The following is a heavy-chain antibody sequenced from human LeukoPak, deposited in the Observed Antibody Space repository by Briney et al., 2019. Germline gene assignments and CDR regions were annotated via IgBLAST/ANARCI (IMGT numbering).Heavy chain of an antibody. CDR3: ARISSDNWNLEDHYYYMDV. V-gene: IGHV1-69*05. J-gene: IGHJ6*03. CDR2: IIPIFGTA. CDR1: GGTFSSYA. D-gene: IGHD1-7*01. Sequence: SVKVSCKASGGTFSSYAISWVRQAPGQGLEWMGRIIPIFGTANYAQKFQGRVTITTDESTSTAYMELSSLISEDTAVYYCARISSDNWNLEDHYYYMDVWGKGTTVTVSS.